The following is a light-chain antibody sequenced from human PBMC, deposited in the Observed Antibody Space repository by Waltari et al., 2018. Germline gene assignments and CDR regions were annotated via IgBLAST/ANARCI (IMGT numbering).Light chain of an antibody. CDR3: SSYVGSNTFV. Sequence: QAALTQPRSVSGSPGQSVTISCTGTSSDIGGYNYVSWYQHHPGTAPKLMIHEVSKRPSGVSDRFSGSKSGNTASLTISGLQAEDETDYFCSSYVGSNTFVFGGGTRLTVL. V-gene: IGLV2-11*01. J-gene: IGLJ1*01. CDR1: SSDIGGYNY. CDR2: EVS.